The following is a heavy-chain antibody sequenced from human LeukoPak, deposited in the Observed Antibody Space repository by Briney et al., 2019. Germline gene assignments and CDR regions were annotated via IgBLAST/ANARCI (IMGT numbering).Heavy chain of an antibody. D-gene: IGHD3-22*01. V-gene: IGHV1-18*01. CDR3: ARDYDSSGSFDY. Sequence: ASVKVSCKAAGHTFTSYGISLVRQAPGQGLEWMGWISAYNGNTNYAQKLQGRVTMTTDTSTSTAYMELRSLRSDDTAVYYCARDYDSSGSFDYWGQGTLVTVSS. CDR2: ISAYNGNT. CDR1: GHTFTSYG. J-gene: IGHJ4*02.